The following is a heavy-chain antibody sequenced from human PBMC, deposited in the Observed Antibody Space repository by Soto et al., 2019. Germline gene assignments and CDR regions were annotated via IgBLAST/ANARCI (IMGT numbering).Heavy chain of an antibody. D-gene: IGHD3-3*01. V-gene: IGHV4-31*03. CDR1: GGSISSGGYY. Sequence: SETLSLTCTVSGGSISSGGYYWSWIRQHPGKGLEWIGYIYYSGSTYYNPSLKSRVTISVDTSKNQFSLKLSSVTAADTAVYYCARDGATYSFLDNWFDPWGQGTLVTVSS. CDR2: IYYSGST. J-gene: IGHJ5*02. CDR3: ARDGATYSFLDNWFDP.